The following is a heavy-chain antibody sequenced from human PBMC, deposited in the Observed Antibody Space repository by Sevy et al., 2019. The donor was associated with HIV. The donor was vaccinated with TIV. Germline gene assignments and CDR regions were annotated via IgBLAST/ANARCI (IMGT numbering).Heavy chain of an antibody. D-gene: IGHD3-22*01. CDR2: VSWNSRNI. CDR3: AKDINRGDDGINCYPYYYYFYGLDV. J-gene: IGHJ6*02. Sequence: GGSLRLSCAASGFPFNDHAMHWVRQVPGKGLEWVSGVSWNSRNIGYADSVKGRFTIPRDNAHHFLYLEMNSLRPEETAFYYCAKDINRGDDGINCYPYYYYFYGLDVWGQGTTVTVSS. V-gene: IGHV3-9*01. CDR1: GFPFNDHA.